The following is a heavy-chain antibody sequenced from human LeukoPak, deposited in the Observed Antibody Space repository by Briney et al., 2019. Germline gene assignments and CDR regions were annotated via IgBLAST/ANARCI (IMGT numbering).Heavy chain of an antibody. V-gene: IGHV3-66*01. CDR3: ARDPRGNSRGYHYFDY. J-gene: IGHJ4*02. CDR2: IYSAGNT. D-gene: IGHD5-18*01. Sequence: GSLRLSCAASGITVSSNYMSWVRQVPGKGLEWVSVIYSAGNTYYADSVKGRFTISRDNSKNTLYLQMNSLRGEDTAVYHCARDPRGNSRGYHYFDYWGQGTLVTVSS. CDR1: GITVSSNY.